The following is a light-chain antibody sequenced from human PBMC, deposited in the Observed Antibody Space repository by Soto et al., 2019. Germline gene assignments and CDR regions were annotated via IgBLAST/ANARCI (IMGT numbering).Light chain of an antibody. V-gene: IGKV1-5*02. J-gene: IGKJ1*01. CDR3: QQYSVYWT. Sequence: DIQMTQSPSPLSASVGDRVTIICRASQSVSTRLAWYQQKPGKAPKVLIYDASSWAGGVPSRFTGSGSGTEFTLTINSLQPDDFATYHCQQYSVYWTFGQGTKVDVK. CDR1: QSVSTR. CDR2: DAS.